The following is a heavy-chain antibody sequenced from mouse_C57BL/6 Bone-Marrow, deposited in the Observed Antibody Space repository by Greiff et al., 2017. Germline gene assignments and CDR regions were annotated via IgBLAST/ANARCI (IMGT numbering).Heavy chain of an antibody. Sequence: VQRVESGPGLVQPSQSLSITCTVSGFSLTSYGVHWVRQSPGKGLEWLGVIWRGGSTDYNAAFTSRLSITKDNSKSQVFFKMNSLQADDTAIYYCAIYSNYGFAYWGQGTLVTVSA. D-gene: IGHD2-5*01. V-gene: IGHV2-5*01. J-gene: IGHJ3*01. CDR3: AIYSNYGFAY. CDR1: GFSLTSYG. CDR2: IWRGGST.